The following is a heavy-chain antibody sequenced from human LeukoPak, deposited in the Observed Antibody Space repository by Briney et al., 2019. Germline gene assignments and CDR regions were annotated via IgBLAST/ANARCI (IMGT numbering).Heavy chain of an antibody. D-gene: IGHD3-16*02. Sequence: PGGSLRLSCAASGFTFDDYAMHWVRQAPGKGLEWVSLISGDGGSTYYADSVKGRFTISRDNSKNSLYLQMNSLRTEDTALYYCAKAAPYDYVWGSYRLLPPNLDYWGQGTLVTVSS. J-gene: IGHJ4*02. V-gene: IGHV3-43*02. CDR3: AKAAPYDYVWGSYRLLPPNLDY. CDR2: ISGDGGST. CDR1: GFTFDDYA.